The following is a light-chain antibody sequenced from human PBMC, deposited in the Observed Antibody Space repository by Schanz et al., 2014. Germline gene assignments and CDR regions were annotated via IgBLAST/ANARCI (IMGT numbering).Light chain of an antibody. Sequence: QSALTQPLSASGSLGQSVTISCTGTSSDVGDYNYVSWYQQHPGKAPKLMIYEVSKRPSGVPDRFSGSKSGNTASLTVSGLQAEDEADYYCSSYAGTNIWVFGGGTKLTVL. CDR2: EVS. CDR1: SSDVGDYNY. J-gene: IGLJ3*02. CDR3: SSYAGTNIWV. V-gene: IGLV2-8*01.